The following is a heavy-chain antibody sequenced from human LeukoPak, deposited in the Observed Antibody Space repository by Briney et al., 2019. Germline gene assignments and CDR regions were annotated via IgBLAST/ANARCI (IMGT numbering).Heavy chain of an antibody. J-gene: IGHJ4*02. D-gene: IGHD3-10*01. CDR3: ARESPSSGSYVFDY. CDR2: MNPNSGNT. CDR1: GYTFTSYD. V-gene: IGHV1-8*01. Sequence: ASVKVSCKASGYTFTSYDTNWVRQATGQGLERMGWMNPNSGNTGYAQKFQGRVTMTRNTSISTAYMELSSLRSEDTAVYYCARESPSSGSYVFDYWGQGTLVTVSS.